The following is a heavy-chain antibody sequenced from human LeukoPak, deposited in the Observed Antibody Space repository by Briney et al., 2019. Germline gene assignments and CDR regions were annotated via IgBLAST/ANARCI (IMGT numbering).Heavy chain of an antibody. CDR2: IYYSGST. CDR1: GGSFSGYY. J-gene: IGHJ4*02. V-gene: IGHV4-59*08. Sequence: PSETLSLTCAVYGGSFSGYYWSWIRQPPGKGLEWIGYIYYSGSTNYNPSLKSRVTISVDTSKNQFSLKLSSVTAADTAVYYCARHKGRAPFDYWGQGTLVTVSS. CDR3: ARHKGRAPFDY. D-gene: IGHD2-15*01.